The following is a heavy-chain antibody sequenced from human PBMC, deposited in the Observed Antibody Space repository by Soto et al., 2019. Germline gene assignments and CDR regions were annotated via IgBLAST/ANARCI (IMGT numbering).Heavy chain of an antibody. CDR1: GFTFSSYT. CDR3: ARESEDLTSNLDY. Sequence: GGSLRLCCAASGFTFSSYTMNWVRQGAGKGLEWVSSISSSSSYIYYGDSMKGRFTISRDNAKNSLYLEMNSLRDEDPAVYYCARESEDLTSNLDYWGQGTLVTVSS. J-gene: IGHJ4*02. V-gene: IGHV3-21*06. CDR2: ISSSSSYI.